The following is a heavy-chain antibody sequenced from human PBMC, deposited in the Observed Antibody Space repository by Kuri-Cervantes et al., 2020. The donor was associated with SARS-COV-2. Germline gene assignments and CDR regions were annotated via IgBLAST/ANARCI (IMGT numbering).Heavy chain of an antibody. CDR2: ITRSSVYI. CDR3: ARDASPGIAARPAGLDY. J-gene: IGHJ4*02. V-gene: IGHV3-21*01. CDR1: GFTFSAYT. Sequence: GESLKISCVASGFTFSAYTLNWVRQAPGKGLEWVSSITRSSVYISYADSVKGRFTISRDNAKNSLYLQMNSLRAEDTAVYYCARDASPGIAARPAGLDYWGQGTLVTVSS. D-gene: IGHD6-6*01.